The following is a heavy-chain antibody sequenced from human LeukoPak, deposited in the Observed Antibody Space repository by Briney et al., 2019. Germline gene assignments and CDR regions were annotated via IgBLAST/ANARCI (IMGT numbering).Heavy chain of an antibody. Sequence: ASVKVSCKASGYTFTSYAMHWVRQAPGQRLEWMGWINAGNGNTKYSQKFQGRVTITRDTSASTAYMELSSLRSEDTAVYYCAREGVYYYGSGSPGGDIWGRGTMVTVSS. J-gene: IGHJ3*02. CDR3: AREGVYYYGSGSPGGDI. V-gene: IGHV1-3*01. D-gene: IGHD3-10*01. CDR2: INAGNGNT. CDR1: GYTFTSYA.